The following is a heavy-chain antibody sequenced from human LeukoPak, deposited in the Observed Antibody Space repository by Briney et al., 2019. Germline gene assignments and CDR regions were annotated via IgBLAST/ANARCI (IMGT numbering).Heavy chain of an antibody. D-gene: IGHD1-7*01. Sequence: GGSLRLSCAGSGFIFSNYNMNWVRQAPGKGLEWVANIKQDGSEKYYVDSVKGRFTISRDNAKNSLYLQMNSLRAEDTAVYYCARGSVHLYNWNYADYMDVWGKGTTVTVSS. CDR2: IKQDGSEK. CDR1: GFIFSNYN. J-gene: IGHJ6*03. CDR3: ARGSVHLYNWNYADYMDV. V-gene: IGHV3-7*01.